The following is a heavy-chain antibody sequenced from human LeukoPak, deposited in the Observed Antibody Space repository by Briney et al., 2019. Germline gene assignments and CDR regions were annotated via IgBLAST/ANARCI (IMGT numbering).Heavy chain of an antibody. V-gene: IGHV3-53*01. D-gene: IGHD3-10*01. CDR1: GFNVSRHY. CDR3: ARDGRFGELTH. J-gene: IGHJ4*02. CDR2: LYDGGPT. Sequence: SGGSLRLSCAASGFNVSRHYMTWVRQAPGKGLEWVSVLYDGGPTYYADSVKGRFTISRDNSRNMVYLQMVNLRAEDTAIYYCARDGRFGELTHWGQGTLVTVSS.